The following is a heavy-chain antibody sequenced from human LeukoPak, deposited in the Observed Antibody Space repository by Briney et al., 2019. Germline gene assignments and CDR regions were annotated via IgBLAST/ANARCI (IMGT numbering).Heavy chain of an antibody. CDR1: GFTFSSYW. CDR2: IKQDGSEK. CDR3: AKDKGWGRFFDY. V-gene: IGHV3-7*01. J-gene: IGHJ4*02. D-gene: IGHD6-19*01. Sequence: GGSLRLSCAASGFTFSSYWMSWVRQAPGKGLEWVANIKQDGSEKYYVDSVKGRFTISRDNSKNTLYLQMNSLRAEDTAVYYCAKDKGWGRFFDYWGQGTLVTVSS.